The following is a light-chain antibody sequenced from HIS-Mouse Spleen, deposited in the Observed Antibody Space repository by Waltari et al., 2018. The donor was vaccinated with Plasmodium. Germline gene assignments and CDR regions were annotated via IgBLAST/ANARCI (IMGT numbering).Light chain of an antibody. J-gene: IGLJ1*01. Sequence: QSALTQPASVSGSPGQSITISCTGTSSDVGSYNLVPWYQQHPGKAPKLMIYEGSKRPSGVSNRFSGSKSGNTASLTISGLQAEDEADYYCCSYAGSSTYVFGTGIKVTVL. CDR2: EGS. CDR1: SSDVGSYNL. CDR3: CSYAGSSTYV. V-gene: IGLV2-23*01.